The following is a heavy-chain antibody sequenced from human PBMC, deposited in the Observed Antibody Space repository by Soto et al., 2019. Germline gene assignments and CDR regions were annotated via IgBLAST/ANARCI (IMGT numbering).Heavy chain of an antibody. CDR3: ARGSGGYCIGGSCQTNFDY. D-gene: IGHD2-15*01. V-gene: IGHV1-69*02. CDR1: GGTFSSYT. Sequence: QVQLVQSGAEVKKPGSSVKVSCKASGGTFSSYTISWVREAPGQGLEWMGRIIPILGIANYAQKFQGRVTITADKSTSTAYMELSSLRSEDTAVYYCARGSGGYCIGGSCQTNFDYWGQGTLVTVSS. CDR2: IIPILGIA. J-gene: IGHJ4*02.